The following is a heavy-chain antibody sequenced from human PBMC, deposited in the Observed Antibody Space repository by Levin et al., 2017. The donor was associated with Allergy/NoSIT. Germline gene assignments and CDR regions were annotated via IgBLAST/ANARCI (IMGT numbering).Heavy chain of an antibody. D-gene: IGHD3-10*01. J-gene: IGHJ4*01. V-gene: IGHV3-74*01. CDR2: INGDGSRT. CDR1: GFTFRSYW. Sequence: GESLKISCVASGFTFRSYWMHWVRQAPGKGLVWVSRINGDGSRTNYADSVKGRFTVSRDIAKNTLYLQMNSLRPEDTAVYYCAKDGDRGFDFDSWGLGTLVTVSS. CDR3: AKDGDRGFDFDS.